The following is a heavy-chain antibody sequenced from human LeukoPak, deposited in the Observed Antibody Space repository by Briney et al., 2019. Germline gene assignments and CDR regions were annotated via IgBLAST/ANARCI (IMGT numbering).Heavy chain of an antibody. CDR1: GFTFSSYS. D-gene: IGHD4-17*01. CDR3: ARVGSGDYNFYFYYMDV. Sequence: GGSLRLSCAASGFTFSSYSMNWVRQAPGKGLEWVSYISSSSSTIYYADSVKGRFTISRDNAKNSLYLQMDSLRAEDTAVYYCARVGSGDYNFYFYYMDVWGKGTTVTVSS. V-gene: IGHV3-48*04. J-gene: IGHJ6*03. CDR2: ISSSSSTI.